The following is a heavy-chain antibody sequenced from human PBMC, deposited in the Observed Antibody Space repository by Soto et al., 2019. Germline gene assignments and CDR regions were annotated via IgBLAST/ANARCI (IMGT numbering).Heavy chain of an antibody. CDR2: IWYDGRNK. Sequence: QVQLVESGGGVVQPGKSLRLSCAASGFTFSTYGVHWVRQAPGKGLEWVAVIWYDGRNKYHGDSLKGRFTKSRENSKDILYLQRDKLRAEDTSVYYCGRDGALGDTAVVDSWGQGTLVTVSS. CDR3: GRDGALGDTAVVDS. CDR1: GFTFSTYG. J-gene: IGHJ4*02. V-gene: IGHV3-33*01. D-gene: IGHD5-18*01.